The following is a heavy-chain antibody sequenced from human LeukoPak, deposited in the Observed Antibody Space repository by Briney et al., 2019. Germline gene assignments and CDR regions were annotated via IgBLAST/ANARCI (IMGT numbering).Heavy chain of an antibody. CDR3: ASQPADTLDY. V-gene: IGHV3-48*03. D-gene: IGHD6-13*01. Sequence: GGSLRLSCAASGFTFSSYAMNWVRQAPGKGLEWVSYISNSGTAIYYADSVKGRFTISRDNAKSSLYLQMNSLRAEDTAVYYCASQPADTLDYWGQGTLVTVSS. CDR1: GFTFSSYA. J-gene: IGHJ4*02. CDR2: ISNSGTAI.